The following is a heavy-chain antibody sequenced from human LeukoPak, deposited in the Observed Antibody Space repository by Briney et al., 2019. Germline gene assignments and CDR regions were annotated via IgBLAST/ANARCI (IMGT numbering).Heavy chain of an antibody. V-gene: IGHV4-59*12. CDR2: IYYSGST. CDR1: GGSISSYY. J-gene: IGHJ4*02. CDR3: TLYGDYVGY. D-gene: IGHD3-16*01. Sequence: PSETLSLTCTVSGGSISSYYWSWIRQPPGKGLGWIGYIYYSGSTNYNPSLKSRVTISVDTSKNQFSLKLSSVTAADTAVYYCTLYGDYVGYWGQGTLVTVSS.